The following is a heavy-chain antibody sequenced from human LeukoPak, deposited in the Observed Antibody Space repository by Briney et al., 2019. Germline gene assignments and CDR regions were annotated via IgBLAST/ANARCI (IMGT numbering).Heavy chain of an antibody. J-gene: IGHJ4*02. CDR3: ARDVGPYGGSPGAD. CDR1: GLTFSDHW. V-gene: IGHV3-74*01. CDR2: IKTGGSEA. Sequence: GGSLRLSCEVPGLTFSDHWRHWVRQAPGKGLVWVSRIKTGGSEANYGDAVRGRFVISRDNSRNMLFLLMNNVRDDDTAMYFCARDVGPYGGSPGADWGQGTQVIVSS. D-gene: IGHD1-26*01.